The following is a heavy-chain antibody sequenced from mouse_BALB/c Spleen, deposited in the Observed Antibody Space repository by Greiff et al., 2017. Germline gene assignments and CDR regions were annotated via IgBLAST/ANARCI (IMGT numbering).Heavy chain of an antibody. J-gene: IGHJ4*01. D-gene: IGHD2-14*01. Sequence: EVKLLESGAELVKPGASVKLSCTASGFNIKDTYMHWVKQRPEQGLEWIGRIDPANGNTKYDPKFQGKATITADTSSNTAYLQLSSLTSEDTAVYYCARSGYYRPTMDYWGQGTSVTVSS. CDR1: GFNIKDTY. CDR2: IDPANGNT. CDR3: ARSGYYRPTMDY. V-gene: IGHV14-3*02.